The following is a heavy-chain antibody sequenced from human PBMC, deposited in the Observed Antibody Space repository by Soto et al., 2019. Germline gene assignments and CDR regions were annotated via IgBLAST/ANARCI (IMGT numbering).Heavy chain of an antibody. Sequence: PSEALSLTCSVSVGSISYNSYYWCWILQPPGKGLEWVGGIFYTGTTYYSPSLKDRVTISVDTSKNSFSLNLTSVTAADTAVYFCARLVVVAPVANAWGQGTLVTVSS. J-gene: IGHJ5*02. D-gene: IGHD2-2*01. CDR3: ARLVVVAPVANA. V-gene: IGHV4-39*02. CDR2: IFYTGTT. CDR1: VGSISYNSYY.